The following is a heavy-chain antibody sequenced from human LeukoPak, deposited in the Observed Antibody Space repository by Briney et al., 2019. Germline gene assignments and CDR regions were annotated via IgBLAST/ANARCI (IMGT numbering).Heavy chain of an antibody. CDR1: GYTFTSYY. D-gene: IGHD6-13*01. V-gene: IGHV1-46*01. CDR2: INPSGGST. CDR3: ARDMSGAAAGPVYFDY. Sequence: ASVTVSCTASGYTFTSYYMHWVRQAPGQGLEWMGIINPSGGSTSYAQKFQGRVTMTRDTSTSTVYMELSSLRSEDTAVYYCARDMSGAAAGPVYFDYWGQGTLVTVSS. J-gene: IGHJ4*02.